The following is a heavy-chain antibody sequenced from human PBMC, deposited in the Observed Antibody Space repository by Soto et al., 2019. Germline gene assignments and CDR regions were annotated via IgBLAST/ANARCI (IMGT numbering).Heavy chain of an antibody. CDR1: GFTFSDYY. J-gene: IGHJ4*02. V-gene: IGHV3-11*01. CDR2: ISSSGNTI. Sequence: QVQLVESGGGVVKTSGSLRIACAASGFTFSDYYMSWVRQAPGKGLVWVSYISSSGNTIYYADSVKGRFTISRDNAKNPVYIQMNSLRDEDTAQYFCARMRSEDFYDPAYSWGQATLVNVAS. CDR3: ARMRSEDFYDPAYS. D-gene: IGHD3-3*01.